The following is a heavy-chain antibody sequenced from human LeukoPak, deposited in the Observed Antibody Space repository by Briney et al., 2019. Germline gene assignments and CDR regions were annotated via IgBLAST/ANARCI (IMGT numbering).Heavy chain of an antibody. V-gene: IGHV3-30*02. CDR1: GFTFSSYG. CDR2: IRYDGSNK. Sequence: PGGSLRLSCAASGFTFSSYGMHWVRQAPGKGLEWVAFIRYDGSNKYYADSVKGRFTISRDNSKNTLYLQMNSLRAEDTAVYYCAKDFRETAAGPIPPKVTVHYYYMDVWGKGTTVTVSS. J-gene: IGHJ6*03. CDR3: AKDFRETAAGPIPPKVTVHYYYMDV. D-gene: IGHD6-13*01.